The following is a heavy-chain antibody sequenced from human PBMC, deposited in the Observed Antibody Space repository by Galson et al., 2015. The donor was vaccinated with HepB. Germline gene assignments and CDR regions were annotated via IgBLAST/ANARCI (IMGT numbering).Heavy chain of an antibody. CDR2: IIPILGIA. CDR1: GGTFSSYT. D-gene: IGHD1-26*01. Sequence: SVKVSCKASGGTFSSYTISWVRQAPGQGLEWMGRIIPILGIANYAQKFQGRVTITAGKSTSTAYMELSSLRSEDTAVYYCASLDSGSYEWTYWGQGTLVTVSS. CDR3: ASLDSGSYEWTY. V-gene: IGHV1-69*02. J-gene: IGHJ4*02.